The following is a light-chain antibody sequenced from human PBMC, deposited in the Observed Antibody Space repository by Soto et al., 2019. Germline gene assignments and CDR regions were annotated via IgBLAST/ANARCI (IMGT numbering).Light chain of an antibody. V-gene: IGKV1-5*01. CDR3: QEYSRD. CDR1: RDISTW. Sequence: DIQMTQSPSTLSASVGDRVTITCRASRDISTWLAWYQQKPGKAPKVLIYEASNLESGVPSRFSGSGSGTEFTRTISSLQPDYFATYYCQEYSRDFGGGTRVEIK. CDR2: EAS. J-gene: IGKJ4*01.